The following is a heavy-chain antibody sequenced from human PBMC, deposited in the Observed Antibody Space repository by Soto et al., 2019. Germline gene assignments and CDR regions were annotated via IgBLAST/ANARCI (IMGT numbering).Heavy chain of an antibody. Sequence: QITLKESGPTLVKPTQTLTLTCTFSGFSLTTRGVGVGWIRQPPGKALEWLALIYWDDDKRYSPSLKSRLTITKDTAKNQVVLTLTNMDPVDTATYYCAHGPGSGQLLYSYYYYMDVWGKGATVAVS. D-gene: IGHD3-10*01. CDR2: IYWDDDK. CDR3: AHGPGSGQLLYSYYYYMDV. CDR1: GFSLTTRGVG. V-gene: IGHV2-5*02. J-gene: IGHJ6*03.